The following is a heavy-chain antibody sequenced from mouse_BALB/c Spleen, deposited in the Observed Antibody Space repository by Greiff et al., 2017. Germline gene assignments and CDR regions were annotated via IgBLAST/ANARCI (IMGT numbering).Heavy chain of an antibody. J-gene: IGHJ4*01. V-gene: IGHV5-4*02. D-gene: IGHD2-1*01. CDR3: ARDGNYVGYAMDY. CDR2: ISDGGSYT. Sequence: EVKLMESGGGLVKPGGSLKLSCAASGFTFSDYYMYWVRQTPEKRLVWVATISDGGSYTYYPDSVKGRFTISRDNAKNNLYLQMSSLKSEDTAMYYCARDGNYVGYAMDYWGQGTSVTVSP. CDR1: GFTFSDYY.